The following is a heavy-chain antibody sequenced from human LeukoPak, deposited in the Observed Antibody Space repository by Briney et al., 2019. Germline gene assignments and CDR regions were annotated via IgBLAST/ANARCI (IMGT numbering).Heavy chain of an antibody. J-gene: IGHJ4*02. V-gene: IGHV3-23*01. CDR3: ARESGAAKIGQMLNY. D-gene: IGHD3-10*02. CDR2: IGGSGAGT. CDR1: GYTFNNYA. Sequence: GGSLRLSCAASGYTFNNYAMSWVRQAPGKGLEWVSAIGGSGAGTYYADSLKGRFTISRDNSKNTLYLQMNSLRAEDTAVFYCARESGAAKIGQMLNYWGQGTLVTVSS.